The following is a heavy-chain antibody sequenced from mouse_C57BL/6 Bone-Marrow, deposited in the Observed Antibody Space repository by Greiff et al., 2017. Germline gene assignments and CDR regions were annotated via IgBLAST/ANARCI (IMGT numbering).Heavy chain of an antibody. CDR3: AREGYYRFAY. J-gene: IGHJ3*01. V-gene: IGHV1-81*01. CDR2: IYPRSGNT. CDR1: GYTFTSYG. Sequence: VKLMESGAELARPGASVKLSCKASGYTFTSYGISWVKQRTGQGLEWIGEIYPRSGNTYYNEKFKGKATLTADKSSSAAYMELRSLTSEDSAVYFCAREGYYRFAYWGQGTLVTVSA. D-gene: IGHD2-3*01.